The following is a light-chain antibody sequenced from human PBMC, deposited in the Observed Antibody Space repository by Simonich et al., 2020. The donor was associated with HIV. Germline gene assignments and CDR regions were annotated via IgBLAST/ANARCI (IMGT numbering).Light chain of an antibody. V-gene: IGKV1-5*03. CDR1: HSISSW. Sequence: DIQMTQSPSTLSASVGDSVTITCRARHSISSWLAWYQQKPGKAPKLLIYKASSLESGVPSRFSGSGTGTEFTLTISSLQPDDFATYYCQQYNSYSLTFGQGTKVEIK. J-gene: IGKJ1*01. CDR2: KAS. CDR3: QQYNSYSLT.